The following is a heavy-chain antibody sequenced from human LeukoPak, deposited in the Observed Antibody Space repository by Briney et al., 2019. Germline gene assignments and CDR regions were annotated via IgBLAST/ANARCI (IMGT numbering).Heavy chain of an antibody. CDR3: ATDQSTDLLVVPAATMPLNWFDP. J-gene: IGHJ5*02. CDR2: INPNSGGT. CDR1: GYTFTSYG. D-gene: IGHD2-2*01. V-gene: IGHV1-2*02. Sequence: VASVKVSCKASGYTFTSYGISWVRQAPGQGLEWMGWINPNSGGTNYAQKFQGRVTMTRDTSISTAYMELSRLRSDDTAVYYCATDQSTDLLVVPAATMPLNWFDPWGQGTLVTVSS.